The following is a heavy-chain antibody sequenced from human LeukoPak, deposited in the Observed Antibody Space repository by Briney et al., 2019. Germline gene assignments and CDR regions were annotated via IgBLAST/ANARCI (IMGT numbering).Heavy chain of an antibody. CDR2: ISYDGSNK. V-gene: IGHV3-30*03. CDR3: ARDSHTAMDY. J-gene: IGHJ4*02. D-gene: IGHD5-18*01. CDR1: GFTFSSYG. Sequence: PGRSLRLSCAASGFTFSSYGMHWVRQAPGKGLEWVAVISYDGSNKYYADSVKGRFTISRDNSKNTLYLQMNSLRAEDTAVYYCARDSHTAMDYWGQGTLVTVSS.